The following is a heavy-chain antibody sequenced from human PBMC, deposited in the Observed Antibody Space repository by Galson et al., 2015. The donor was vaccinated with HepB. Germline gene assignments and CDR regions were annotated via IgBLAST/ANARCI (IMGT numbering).Heavy chain of an antibody. CDR2: IYVGDSDT. V-gene: IGHV5-51*03. CDR3: AREDYTNGWSRIDY. Sequence: QSGAEVKKPGESLKISCKGSGYNFTNSWIAWVRQMPGKGLEWMGIIYVGDSDTIYSPSFQGQVTISAAKSISTAYLHLSSLKASDTAMYYCAREDYTNGWSRIDYWGQGTLVTVSS. J-gene: IGHJ4*02. CDR1: GYNFTNSW. D-gene: IGHD6-19*01.